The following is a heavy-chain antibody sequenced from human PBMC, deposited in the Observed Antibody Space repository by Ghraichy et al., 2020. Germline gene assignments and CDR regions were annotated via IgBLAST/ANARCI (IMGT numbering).Heavy chain of an antibody. D-gene: IGHD4-11*01. V-gene: IGHV4-34*01. CDR2: INHSGST. CDR3: ARGPGSARDYRAYYFDY. CDR1: GGSFSGYY. J-gene: IGHJ4*02. Sequence: SETLSLTCAVYGGSFSGYYWSWIRQPPGKGLEWIGEINHSGSTNYNPSLKSRVTISVDTSKNQFSLKLSSVTAADTAVYYCARGPGSARDYRAYYFDYWGQGTLVTVSS.